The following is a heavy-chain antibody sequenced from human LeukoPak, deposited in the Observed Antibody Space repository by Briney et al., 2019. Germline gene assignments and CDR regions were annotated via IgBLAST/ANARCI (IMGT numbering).Heavy chain of an antibody. CDR1: GFTFSSYA. D-gene: IGHD2-2*01. CDR3: ARDAGGHCSSTSCYATYYYMDV. CDR2: IKQDGSEK. J-gene: IGHJ6*03. V-gene: IGHV3-7*01. Sequence: GGSLRLSCAASGFTFSSYAMSWVRQAPGKGLEWVANIKQDGSEKYYVDSVKGRFTISRDNAKNSLYLQMNSLRAEDTAVYYCARDAGGHCSSTSCYATYYYMDVWGKGTTVTVSS.